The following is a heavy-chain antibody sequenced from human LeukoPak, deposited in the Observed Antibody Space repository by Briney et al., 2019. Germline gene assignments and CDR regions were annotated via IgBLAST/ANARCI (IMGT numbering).Heavy chain of an antibody. D-gene: IGHD3-10*01. CDR3: ARYYGSGSFDK. J-gene: IGHJ4*02. CDR2: MYHSGTA. Sequence: PSETLSLTCTVSGYSISSGYYWGWIRQPPGKGPEWIGKMYHSGTAHYNPSLKSRGTISIATSKNQFSLRLSSVTAADTAVYYCARYYGSGSFDKWGQRTLVTLSS. V-gene: IGHV4-38-2*02. CDR1: GYSISSGYY.